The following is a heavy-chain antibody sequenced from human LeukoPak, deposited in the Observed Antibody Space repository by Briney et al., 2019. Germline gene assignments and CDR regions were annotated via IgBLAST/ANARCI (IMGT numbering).Heavy chain of an antibody. V-gene: IGHV1-69*06. CDR2: IIPIFDTP. J-gene: IGHJ3*02. CDR1: GYTLTELS. D-gene: IGHD3-10*01. Sequence: SVKVSCKVSGYTLTELSMHWVRQAPGQGLEWMGGIIPIFDTPNYAQKFQGRVTITADKSTSTAYMELSSLRSEDTAVYYCARRLTLVRGVSGTDAFDIWGQGTMVTVSS. CDR3: ARRLTLVRGVSGTDAFDI.